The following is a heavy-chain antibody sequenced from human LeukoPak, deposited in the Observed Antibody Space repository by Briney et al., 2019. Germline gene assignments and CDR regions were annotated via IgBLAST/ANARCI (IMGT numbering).Heavy chain of an antibody. D-gene: IGHD4-11*01. CDR2: INHSGST. CDR3: ARTRTVTAFDI. Sequence: SETLSLXCAVYGGSCSGYYWSWIRRPPGKGLESIGEINHSGSTNYNPSLKSRVTISVDTSKNQFSLKLSSVTAADTAVYYCARTRTVTAFDIWGQGTMVTVSS. V-gene: IGHV4-34*01. J-gene: IGHJ3*02. CDR1: GGSCSGYY.